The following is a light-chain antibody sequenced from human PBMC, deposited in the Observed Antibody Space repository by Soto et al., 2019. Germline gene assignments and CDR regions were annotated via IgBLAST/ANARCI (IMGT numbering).Light chain of an antibody. Sequence: ENVMMQSPPNEYMSTGETATLSAGASQSVSSSYLAWYQQKPGQAPRLLIYDASTRATGIPDRFSGSGSGTDFTLTISRVEPEDFAVYYCQQYGGSPWTFGQGTKVDIK. CDR3: QQYGGSPWT. CDR2: DAS. CDR1: QSVSSSY. J-gene: IGKJ1*01. V-gene: IGKV3D-20*01.